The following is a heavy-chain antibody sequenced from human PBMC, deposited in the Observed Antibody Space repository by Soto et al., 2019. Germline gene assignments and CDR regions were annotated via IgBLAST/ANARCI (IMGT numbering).Heavy chain of an antibody. CDR2: IYWTEEK. V-gene: IGHV2-5*01. CDR1: RFSLSRSAVG. Sequence: SGPPLVNPPHTLTLPYTVPRFSLSRSAVGVGWIRQPPGMALEWLALIYWTEEKRYSPSLKTRLTITKDTPKNQVVLTTTNMDPVDTGTYYCAHRGRWTLAGFLDHWGQGTPVTVSS. J-gene: IGHJ4*02. CDR3: AHRGRWTLAGFLDH. D-gene: IGHD6-19*01.